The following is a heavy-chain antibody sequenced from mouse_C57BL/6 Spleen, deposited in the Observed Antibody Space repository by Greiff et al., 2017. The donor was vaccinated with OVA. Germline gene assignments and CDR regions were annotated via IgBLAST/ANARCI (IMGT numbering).Heavy chain of an antibody. D-gene: IGHD4-1*01. J-gene: IGHJ4*01. CDR1: GYAFTNYL. CDR3: AKLSAAGMDY. Sequence: VQGVESGAELVRPGTSVKVSCKASGYAFTNYLIEWVKQRPGQGLEWIGVINPGSGGTNYNEKFKGKATLTADKSSSTAYMQLSSLTSEDSAVYFCAKLSAAGMDYWGQGTSVTVSS. V-gene: IGHV1-54*01. CDR2: INPGSGGT.